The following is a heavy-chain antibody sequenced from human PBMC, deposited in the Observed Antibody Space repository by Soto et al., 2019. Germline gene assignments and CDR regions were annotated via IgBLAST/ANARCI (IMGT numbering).Heavy chain of an antibody. CDR2: IVVGSGNT. D-gene: IGHD2-2*01. CDR3: AADYHTDAFDI. V-gene: IGHV1-58*01. Sequence: GASVKVSCKASGFTFTSSAVQCVRQARGQRLEWVGWIVVGSGNTNYAQKFQERVTITRDMSTSTAYMELSSLRSEDTAVYYCAADYHTDAFDIWGQGTMVTVSS. CDR1: GFTFTSSA. J-gene: IGHJ3*02.